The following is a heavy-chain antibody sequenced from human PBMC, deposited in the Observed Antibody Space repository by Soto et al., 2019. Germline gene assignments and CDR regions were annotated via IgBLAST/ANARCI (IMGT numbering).Heavy chain of an antibody. CDR3: TREADDGIGPIDY. CDR2: ISGDGGTT. Sequence: EVQLLDSGGGLVQPGGSLTLSCAASGFSFTYSAMNWVRQAPGKGLEWVSHISGDGGTTYYADSVKGRITFSRDSSKPTLDMQMNSLRAEKTAIYYCTREADDGIGPIDYWGQGTLVTVSS. D-gene: IGHD3-3*01. J-gene: IGHJ4*02. CDR1: GFSFTYSA. V-gene: IGHV3-23*01.